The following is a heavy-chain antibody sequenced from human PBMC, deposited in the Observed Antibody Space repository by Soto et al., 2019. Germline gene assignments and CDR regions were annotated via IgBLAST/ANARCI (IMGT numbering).Heavy chain of an antibody. J-gene: IGHJ4*02. Sequence: GGSLRLSCAASGFTFSSYSMNWVRQAPGKGLEWVSSISSSSSYIYYADSVKGRFTISRDNAKNSLYLQMNSLRAEDTAVYYCAAYLKHGLRFLEWNIWGQGTLVTVSS. CDR3: AAYLKHGLRFLEWNI. V-gene: IGHV3-21*01. D-gene: IGHD3-3*01. CDR1: GFTFSSYS. CDR2: ISSSSSYI.